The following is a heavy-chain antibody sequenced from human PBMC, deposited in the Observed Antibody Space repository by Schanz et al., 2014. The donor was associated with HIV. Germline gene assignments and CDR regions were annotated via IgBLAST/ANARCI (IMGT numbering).Heavy chain of an antibody. CDR3: ARTYTGDWSTGAD. Sequence: QVHLVQSGAEVKKSGASVKVSCKASGGTFSIYAISWVRQAPGQGLEWMGGIIHIFDTTNYAQKFQGRVTITADKSTSTVYMDLSSLRSEDTAVYYCARTYTGDWSTGADWGQGTLVTVSS. V-gene: IGHV1-69*06. CDR1: GGTFSIYA. D-gene: IGHD2-21*02. CDR2: IIHIFDTT. J-gene: IGHJ4*02.